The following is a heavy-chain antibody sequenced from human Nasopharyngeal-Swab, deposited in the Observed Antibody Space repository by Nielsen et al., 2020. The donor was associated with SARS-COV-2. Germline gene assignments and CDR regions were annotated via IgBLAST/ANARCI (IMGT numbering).Heavy chain of an antibody. D-gene: IGHD6-13*01. CDR3: AGYRQYRGYYYYGMDL. CDR1: GRSLSGFF. Sequence: SQTLSPTCPLYGRSLSGFFWSWNRPPPGKGLEWDGEIKHSGSTNYHPSLRSRVPISVDPSQNQFSLKLSSVAAADTAAYSFAGYRQYRGYYYYGMDLWGQGTTVTVSS. CDR2: IKHSGST. V-gene: IGHV4-34*01. J-gene: IGHJ6*02.